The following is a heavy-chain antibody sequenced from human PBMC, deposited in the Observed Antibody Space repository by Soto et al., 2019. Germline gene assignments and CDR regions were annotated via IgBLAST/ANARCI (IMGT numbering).Heavy chain of an antibody. CDR2: INPSGGNT. CDR3: ARGTGSGSYAADY. Sequence: ASVKVSCKASGYTFTSYYMHWVRQAPGQGLEWMGIINPSGGNTNYAQKFQGRVTMTRDTSTSTVSMELSSLRSDDTAVYYCARGTGSGSYAADYWGQGALVTVS. D-gene: IGHD1-26*01. CDR1: GYTFTSYY. J-gene: IGHJ4*02. V-gene: IGHV1-46*01.